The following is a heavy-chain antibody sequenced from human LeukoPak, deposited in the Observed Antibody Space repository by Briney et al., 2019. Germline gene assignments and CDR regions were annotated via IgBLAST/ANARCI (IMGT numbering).Heavy chain of an antibody. V-gene: IGHV3-21*04. Sequence: PGGSLRLSCAASEFTFSSYNMNWVRQAPGKGLEWVSSISSFSSYIYYADSVKGRFTISRDNAKNTLYLQMNSLRAEDTAVYYCADGINSGRYWGQGTLVTVSS. CDR3: ADGINSGRY. D-gene: IGHD4-23*01. J-gene: IGHJ4*02. CDR1: EFTFSSYN. CDR2: ISSFSSYI.